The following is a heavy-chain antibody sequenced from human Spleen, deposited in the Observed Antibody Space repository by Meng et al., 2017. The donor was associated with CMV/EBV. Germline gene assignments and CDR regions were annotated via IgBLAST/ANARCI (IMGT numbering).Heavy chain of an antibody. Sequence: LTGHYLHWVRQAPGQGLEWMGWINPNSGGTNYAQKFQGRVTMTRDTSINTAYMELNKLRSDDTAVYYCARDGRFCSSTSCYSWWFDPWGQGTVVTVSS. CDR1: LTGHY. D-gene: IGHD2-2*02. V-gene: IGHV1-2*02. CDR2: INPNSGGT. CDR3: ARDGRFCSSTSCYSWWFDP. J-gene: IGHJ5*02.